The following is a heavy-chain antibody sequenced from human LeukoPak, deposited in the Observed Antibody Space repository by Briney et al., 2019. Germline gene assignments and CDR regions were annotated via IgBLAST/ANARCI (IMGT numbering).Heavy chain of an antibody. CDR1: GFTFSSYA. CDR3: ARGSWGTVAGFFEYNWFDP. J-gene: IGHJ5*02. D-gene: IGHD6-19*01. Sequence: GGSLRLSCEASGFTFSSYAMHWVRQAPGKGLEWVAVISYDGSNKYYADSVKGRFTISRDNSKNTLYLQMNSLRAEDTAVYYCARGSWGTVAGFFEYNWFDPWGQGTLVTVSS. V-gene: IGHV3-30*04. CDR2: ISYDGSNK.